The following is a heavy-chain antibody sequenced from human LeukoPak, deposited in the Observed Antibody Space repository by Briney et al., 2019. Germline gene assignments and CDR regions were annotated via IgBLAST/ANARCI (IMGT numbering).Heavy chain of an antibody. Sequence: PGGSLRLSCAASGFTFDDYAMHWVRQAPGKGLEWVSHIRGDGDITYYADSVKGRFTISRDNSRNSLYLQMNSLRTEDTALYYCAKGKYTSSRVPDYWGQGILVTVSS. CDR2: IRGDGDIT. CDR3: AKGKYTSSRVPDY. CDR1: GFTFDDYA. J-gene: IGHJ4*02. V-gene: IGHV3-43*02. D-gene: IGHD2-2*02.